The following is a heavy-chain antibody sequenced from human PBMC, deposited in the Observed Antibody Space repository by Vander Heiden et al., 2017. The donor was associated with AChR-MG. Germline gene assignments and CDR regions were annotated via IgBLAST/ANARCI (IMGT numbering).Heavy chain of an antibody. J-gene: IGHJ6*02. CDR1: QFPFENYA. CDR3: AKEATTGYHSPYGADV. CDR2: ISGSGGVT. Sequence: EAHLVESGGGLVHRGGSLRLSCAASQFPFENYAMTWVRQAPGKGLEWVSTISGSGGVTYYADSVKGRFTVSRDNSKNTGYLQMNTLRAEDTAIYYCAKEATTGYHSPYGADVWGQGTTVTVSS. V-gene: IGHV3-23*04. D-gene: IGHD3-9*01.